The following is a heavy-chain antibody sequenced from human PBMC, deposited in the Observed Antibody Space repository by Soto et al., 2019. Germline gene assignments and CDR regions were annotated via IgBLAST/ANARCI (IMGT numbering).Heavy chain of an antibody. V-gene: IGHV4-4*02. D-gene: IGHD2-2*01. CDR3: ARVPDR. J-gene: IGHJ5*02. CDR2: IYHTGIT. CDR1: GTSISSTFW. Sequence: PSETLSLSCAVSGTSISSTFWWAWVRQSPGKGLEWIGEIYHTGITKYNPSLKSRVSMSVDKSKNQFSLKLSSLTAADTAVYYCARVPDRWGQGTLVTVSS.